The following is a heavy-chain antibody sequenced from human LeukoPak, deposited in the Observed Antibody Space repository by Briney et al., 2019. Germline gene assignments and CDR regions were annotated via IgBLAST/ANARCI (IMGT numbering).Heavy chain of an antibody. CDR1: GFTFSDYY. CDR2: ISSGGSTI. J-gene: IGHJ4*02. CDR3: ARAGRYSYGYPWADY. D-gene: IGHD5-18*01. Sequence: GGSLRLSCAASGFTFSDYYMSWIRQAPGKGLEWVSYISSGGSTIYYADSVKGRFTISRDNANNSLYLQMNSLGAEDTAVYYSARAGRYSYGYPWADYWGQGTLVTVSS. V-gene: IGHV3-11*01.